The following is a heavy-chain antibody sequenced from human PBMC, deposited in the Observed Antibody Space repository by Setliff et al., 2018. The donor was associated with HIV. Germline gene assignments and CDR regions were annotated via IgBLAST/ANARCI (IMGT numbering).Heavy chain of an antibody. D-gene: IGHD1-1*01. CDR2: IYSTGST. J-gene: IGHJ4*01. V-gene: IGHV4-59*08. CDR3: ARGLEYDHSVGYFDY. CDR1: GPSINIHY. Sequence: SETLSLTCTVSGPSINIHYWSWIRQSPGKAFEWIGYIYSTGSTNYNPSLQSRVTISFDTSKEQFSLKLTSVTAADTAVYYCARGLEYDHSVGYFDYWGQGMLVTVSS.